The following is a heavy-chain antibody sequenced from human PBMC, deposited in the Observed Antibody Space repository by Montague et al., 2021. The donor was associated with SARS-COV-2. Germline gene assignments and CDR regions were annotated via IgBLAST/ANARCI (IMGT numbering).Heavy chain of an antibody. J-gene: IGHJ4*02. Sequence: ETPSLTCAVSGGSISHYYWSWIRQPPGKGLEWIGYIYSSGGTNYNPSLKSRVTSSLDAAKNHFSLRLSSVTAADTAVYYCARRTDILTGYYDYWGQGTLVTVSS. CDR1: GGSISHYY. D-gene: IGHD3-9*01. CDR2: IYSSGGT. V-gene: IGHV4-59*01. CDR3: ARRTDILTGYYDY.